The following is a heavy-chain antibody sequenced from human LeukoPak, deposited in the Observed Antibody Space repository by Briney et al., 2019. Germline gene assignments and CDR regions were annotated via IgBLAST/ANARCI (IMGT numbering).Heavy chain of an antibody. CDR2: IYYSGST. D-gene: IGHD2/OR15-2a*01. Sequence: PSETLSLTCTVSGGSISSYYWSWIRQPPGKGLEWIGYIYYSGSTNYNPSLKSRVTISVDTSKNQFSLKLSSVTAADSGVYYSARVSADYYFDYWGQGTLVTVSS. CDR3: ARVSADYYFDY. J-gene: IGHJ4*02. V-gene: IGHV4-59*01. CDR1: GGSISSYY.